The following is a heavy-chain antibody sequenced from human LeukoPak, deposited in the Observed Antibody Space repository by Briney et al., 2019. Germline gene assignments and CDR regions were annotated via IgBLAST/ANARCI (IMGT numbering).Heavy chain of an antibody. J-gene: IGHJ5*02. D-gene: IGHD6-13*01. Sequence: SETLSLTRAVYGGSFSGYYWSWIRQPPGKGLEWIGEINHSGSTNYNPSLKSRVTISVDTSKNQFSLKLSSVTAADTAVYYCARGGDSSSQTNNWFDPWGQGTLVTVSS. CDR2: INHSGST. CDR1: GGSFSGYY. V-gene: IGHV4-34*01. CDR3: ARGGDSSSQTNNWFDP.